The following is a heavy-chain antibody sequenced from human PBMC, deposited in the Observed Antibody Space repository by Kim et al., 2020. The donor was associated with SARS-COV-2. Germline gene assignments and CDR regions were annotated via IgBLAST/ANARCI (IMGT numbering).Heavy chain of an antibody. V-gene: IGHV4-31*03. Sequence: SETLSLTCTVSGGSISSGGYYWSWIRQHPGKGLEWIGYIYYSGSTYYNPSLKSRVTISVDTSKIQFSLKLSSVTAADTAVYYCARGALYGDWTSEYYFDYWGQGTLVTVSS. D-gene: IGHD4-17*01. CDR3: ARGALYGDWTSEYYFDY. CDR2: IYYSGST. J-gene: IGHJ4*02. CDR1: GGSISSGGYY.